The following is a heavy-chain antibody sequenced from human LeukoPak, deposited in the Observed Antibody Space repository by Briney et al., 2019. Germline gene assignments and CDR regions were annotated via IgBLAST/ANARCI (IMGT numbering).Heavy chain of an antibody. V-gene: IGHV4-4*07. J-gene: IGHJ3*02. CDR3: ARGIYGSGLAAFDI. Sequence: PSETLSLTCTVSGGSISSYSWNWIRQPAGKGLEWIGHIYSSGSTNYNPSLKSRVTMSVGTSKNQFSLRLSSVTAADTAVYYCARGIYGSGLAAFDIWGQGTMVTVSS. CDR2: IYSSGST. CDR1: GGSISSYS. D-gene: IGHD3-10*01.